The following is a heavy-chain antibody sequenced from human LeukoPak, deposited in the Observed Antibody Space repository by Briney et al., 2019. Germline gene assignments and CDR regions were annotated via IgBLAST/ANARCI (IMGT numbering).Heavy chain of an antibody. D-gene: IGHD4-23*01. CDR3: AKGKADYGGKGGYYFDY. Sequence: SGGSLRLSCAASGFTVRTNYMGWVRQAPGKGLEWVSVIYSGGATYYADSVKGRFTISRDNSKNTLYLQMNSLRAEDTAVYYCAKGKADYGGKGGYYFDYWGQGTLVTVSS. V-gene: IGHV3-53*01. CDR1: GFTVRTNY. CDR2: IYSGGAT. J-gene: IGHJ4*02.